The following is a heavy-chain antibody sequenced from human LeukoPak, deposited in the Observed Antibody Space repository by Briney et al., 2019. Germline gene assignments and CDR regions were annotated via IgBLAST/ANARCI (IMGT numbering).Heavy chain of an antibody. CDR2: IYYSGST. CDR1: GGSISSYY. V-gene: IGHV4-59*01. D-gene: IGHD3-10*01. CDR3: ARSDEHSHLTMVRGVIHPAYFGMDV. J-gene: IGHJ6*04. Sequence: PSETLSLTCTVSGGSISSYYWSWIRQPPGKGLEWIGYIYYSGSTNYNPSLKSRVTISVDTSKNQFSLKLSSVTAADTAVYYCARSDEHSHLTMVRGVIHPAYFGMDVWGKGTTVTVSS.